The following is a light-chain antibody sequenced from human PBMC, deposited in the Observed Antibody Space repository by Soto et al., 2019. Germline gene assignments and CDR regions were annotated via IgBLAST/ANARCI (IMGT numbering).Light chain of an antibody. J-gene: IGKJ4*01. CDR1: QSASTNY. Sequence: EIVLTQSPATLSLSPGERATLSCGASQSASTNYVAWYQKKPGLAPRLLIYDASTRATAISDRFTGSGSGTDFTLTISRVEPEDFAVYYCQQYGSTPTFGGGTKVDIK. CDR2: DAS. CDR3: QQYGSTPT. V-gene: IGKV3D-20*01.